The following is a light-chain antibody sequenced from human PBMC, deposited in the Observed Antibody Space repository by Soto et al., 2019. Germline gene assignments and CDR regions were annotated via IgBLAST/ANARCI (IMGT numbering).Light chain of an antibody. J-gene: IGKJ3*01. CDR1: QSISGW. Sequence: VDRVTITCRASQSISGWLAWYQQKPGKAPKLLIYDVSTLQSGVPSRFSASGSGTDFTLTISSLQPEDFATYYCQQDLRPPLTFGPGTKVDIK. CDR3: QQDLRPPLT. CDR2: DVS. V-gene: IGKV1-5*01.